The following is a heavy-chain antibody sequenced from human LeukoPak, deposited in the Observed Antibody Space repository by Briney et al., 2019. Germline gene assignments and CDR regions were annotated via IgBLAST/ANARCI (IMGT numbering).Heavy chain of an antibody. V-gene: IGHV4-39*01. CDR1: GGSISSSSYY. D-gene: IGHD3-10*01. CDR2: IYYSGST. Sequence: SSETLSPTCTVSGGSISSSSYYWGWIRQPPGKGLEWIGTIYYSGSTYYNPSLKSRVTISVDTSKNQFSLKLSSVTAADTAVYYCARLYYYGSGSYYNLFDYWGQGTLVTVSS. J-gene: IGHJ4*02. CDR3: ARLYYYGSGSYYNLFDY.